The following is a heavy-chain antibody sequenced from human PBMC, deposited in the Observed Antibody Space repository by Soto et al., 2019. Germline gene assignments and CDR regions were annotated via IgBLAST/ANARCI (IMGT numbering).Heavy chain of an antibody. J-gene: IGHJ1*01. CDR3: MSDSSRYSRAD. Sequence: GGSLRLSCAASGFTFSGSAMHWVRQASGKGLEWVGRIRSKANSYATAYAASVKGRFTISRDDSKNTAYLQMNSLKTEDTAVYYCMSDSSRYSRADWGQGTLVTVSS. CDR1: GFTFSGSA. D-gene: IGHD3-22*01. V-gene: IGHV3-73*01. CDR2: IRSKANSYAT.